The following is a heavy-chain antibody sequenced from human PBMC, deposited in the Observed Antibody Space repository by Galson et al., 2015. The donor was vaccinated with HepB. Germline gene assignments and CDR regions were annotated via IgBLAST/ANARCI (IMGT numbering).Heavy chain of an antibody. CDR3: TREEDCSGTSCYTV. V-gene: IGHV3-49*03. CDR1: GFTFGDYA. J-gene: IGHJ4*02. D-gene: IGHD2-2*02. Sequence: SLRLSCAASGFTFGDYAMSWFRQAPGKGLEWVGFIRSKAYGGTREYAASVKGRFTISRDDSKNIAYLQMNSLKTEDTAVYYCTREEDCSGTSCYTVWGQGTLVTVSS. CDR2: IRSKAYGGTR.